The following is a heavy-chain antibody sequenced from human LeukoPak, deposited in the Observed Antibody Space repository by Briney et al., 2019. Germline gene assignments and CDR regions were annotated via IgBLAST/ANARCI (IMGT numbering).Heavy chain of an antibody. V-gene: IGHV4-59*11. CDR2: IYHSGST. CDR3: ARSQWGYAFDI. Sequence: SETLSLTCTVSGGSISSHYWTWVRQSPGKGLEWIGYIYHSGSTYYNPSLRSRVTISLFTSKNQFSLKLSSVTAADTAVYYCARSQWGYAFDIWGQGTMVTVSS. D-gene: IGHD2-15*01. J-gene: IGHJ3*02. CDR1: GGSISSHY.